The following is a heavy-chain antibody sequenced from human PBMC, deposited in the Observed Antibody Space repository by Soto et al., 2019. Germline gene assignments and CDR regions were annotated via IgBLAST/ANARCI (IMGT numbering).Heavy chain of an antibody. Sequence: QVHLVQSGAEVKKPGASVKVSCKGSGYAFTTYGITWVREAPGQGLEWMGWISAHNGNTNYAQKLQGSVTVTRDTSTSTAYMELRSLRSDDTAVYCCARGRYGDYWGQGALVTVSS. J-gene: IGHJ4*02. CDR3: ARGRYGDY. D-gene: IGHD1-1*01. V-gene: IGHV1-18*01. CDR1: GYAFTTYG. CDR2: ISAHNGNT.